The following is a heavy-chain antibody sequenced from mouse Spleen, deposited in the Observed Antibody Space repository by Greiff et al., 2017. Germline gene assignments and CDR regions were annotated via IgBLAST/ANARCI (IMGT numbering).Heavy chain of an antibody. Sequence: QVQLQQPGAELVMPGASVKLSCKASGYTFTSYWMHWVKQRPGPGLEWIGEIDPSDSYTNYNQKFKGKATLTVDKSSSTAYMQLSSLTSEDSAVYYGARASYYYGSSLYWGQGTTLTVSS. CDR2: IDPSDSYT. D-gene: IGHD1-1*01. J-gene: IGHJ2*01. V-gene: IGHV1-69*01. CDR1: GYTFTSYW. CDR3: ARASYYYGSSLY.